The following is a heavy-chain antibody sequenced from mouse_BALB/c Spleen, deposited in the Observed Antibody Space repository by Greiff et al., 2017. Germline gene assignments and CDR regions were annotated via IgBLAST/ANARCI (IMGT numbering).Heavy chain of an antibody. V-gene: IGHV3-6*02. CDR1: GYSITSGYY. D-gene: IGHD4-1*01. CDR3: ARDWEGNAMDY. CDR2: ISYDGSN. J-gene: IGHJ4*01. Sequence: DVKLQESGPGLVKPSQSLSLTCSVTGYSITSGYYWNWIRQFPGNKLEWMGYISYDGSNNYNPSLKNRISITRDTSKNQFFLKLNSVTTEDTATYCCARDWEGNAMDYWGQGTSVTVSS.